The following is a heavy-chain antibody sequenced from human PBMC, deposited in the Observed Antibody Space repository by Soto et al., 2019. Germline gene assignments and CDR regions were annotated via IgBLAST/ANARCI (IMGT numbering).Heavy chain of an antibody. CDR2: INHSGST. V-gene: IGHV4-34*01. CDR3: ARRLGRIAALYNWFDP. Sequence: QVQLQQWGAGLLKPSETLSLTCAVYGGSFSGYYWSWIRQPPGKGLEWIGEINHSGSTNYNPSLKSRVTISVATSKNQFSLKLSSVTAADTAVYYCARRLGRIAALYNWFDPWGQGTLVTVSS. J-gene: IGHJ5*02. D-gene: IGHD6-13*01. CDR1: GGSFSGYY.